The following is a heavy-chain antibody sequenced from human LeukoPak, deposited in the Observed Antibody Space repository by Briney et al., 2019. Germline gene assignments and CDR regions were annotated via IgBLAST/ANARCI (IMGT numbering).Heavy chain of an antibody. CDR2: ISWNSGSI. CDR3: AKDTGPDCSSTSCYLDY. J-gene: IGHJ4*02. CDR1: GFTFDDYA. V-gene: IGHV3-9*01. Sequence: PGRSLRLSCAASGFTFDDYAMHWVRQAPGKGLEWVSGISWNSGSIGYADSVKGRFTISRDNAKNSLYLQMNSLRAEDTALYYCAKDTGPDCSSTSCYLDYWGQGTLVTVSS. D-gene: IGHD2-2*01.